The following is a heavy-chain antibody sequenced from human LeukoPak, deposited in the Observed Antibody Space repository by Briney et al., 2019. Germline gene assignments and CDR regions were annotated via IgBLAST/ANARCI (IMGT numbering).Heavy chain of an antibody. J-gene: IGHJ4*02. CDR3: ARQYCTSTTCYHREFDF. CDR1: GYTFTNYC. Sequence: GGSLRLSCEGSGYTFTNYCIAWVRQLPGKGLEWMGFIYPGDSDTRYSPSFQGLVTISADKSISTAYLQWSSLKASDTSIYYCARQYCTSTTCYHREFDFWGQGTLVTVSS. V-gene: IGHV5-51*01. D-gene: IGHD2-2*01. CDR2: IYPGDSDT.